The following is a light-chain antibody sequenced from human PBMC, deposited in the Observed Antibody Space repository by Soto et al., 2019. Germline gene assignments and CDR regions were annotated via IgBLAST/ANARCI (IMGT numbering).Light chain of an antibody. CDR1: NIGGKS. CDR2: YDS. Sequence: SYKLTQPPSVSVAPGKTARITCGGNNIGGKSVHWYQQKPGQAPVLVIYYDSDRPSGIPERFSGSNSGNTATLTISRVEAGDEADYYCQVWDSSSDHHVVFGGGTKLTVL. J-gene: IGLJ2*01. CDR3: QVWDSSSDHHVV. V-gene: IGLV3-21*04.